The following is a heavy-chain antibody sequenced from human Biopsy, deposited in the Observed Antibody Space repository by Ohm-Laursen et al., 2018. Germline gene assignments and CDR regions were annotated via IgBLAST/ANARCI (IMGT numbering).Heavy chain of an antibody. CDR2: ISPKSGDT. CDR1: GFSFTGYY. V-gene: IGHV1-2*02. D-gene: IGHD6-19*01. J-gene: IGHJ4*02. Sequence: ATVKISCKASGFSFTGYYIHWVRQAPGQGLEWMGWISPKSGDTNYAHKFQGNITMTRDTSMSTAYMEMSWLRCDDTAVYYCALQSVAQMKNFDYWGQGTLVTVSS. CDR3: ALQSVAQMKNFDY.